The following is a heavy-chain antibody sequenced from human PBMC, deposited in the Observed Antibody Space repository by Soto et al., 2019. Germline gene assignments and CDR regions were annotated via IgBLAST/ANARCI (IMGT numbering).Heavy chain of an antibody. J-gene: IGHJ3*02. CDR1: GYSFTSYW. Sequence: PGESLKIYRKGSGYSFTSYWIGWVRQMPGKGLEWMGIIYPGDSDTRYSPSFQGQVTISADKSISTAYLQWSSLKASDTAMYYCARTLPPCYYDSSGYYYVFAFDIWGQGTMVTVSS. V-gene: IGHV5-51*01. CDR3: ARTLPPCYYDSSGYYYVFAFDI. D-gene: IGHD3-22*01. CDR2: IYPGDSDT.